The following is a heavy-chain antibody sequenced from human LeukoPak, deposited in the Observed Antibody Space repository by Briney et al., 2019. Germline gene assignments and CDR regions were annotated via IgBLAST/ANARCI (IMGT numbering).Heavy chain of an antibody. D-gene: IGHD6-13*01. CDR3: ATMYSSSWYWFDP. V-gene: IGHV1-2*02. CDR2: INPNSGGT. J-gene: IGHJ5*02. CDR1: GYTFTGYY. Sequence: GASVKVSCKASGYTFTGYYMHWVRQAPGQGLEWMGWINPNSGGTNYAQKFRGRVTMTRDTSISTAYMELSRLRSDDTAVYYCATMYSSSWYWFDPWGQGTLVTVSS.